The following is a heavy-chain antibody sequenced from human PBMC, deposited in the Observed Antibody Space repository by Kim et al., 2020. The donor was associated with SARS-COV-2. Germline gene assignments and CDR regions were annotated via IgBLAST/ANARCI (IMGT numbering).Heavy chain of an antibody. J-gene: IGHJ4*02. V-gene: IGHV3-48*02. CDR1: GFTFSSYS. CDR2: ISSSSSTI. D-gene: IGHD5-12*01. Sequence: GGSLRLSCAASGFTFSSYSMNWVRQAPGKGLEWLSYISSSSSTIYYADSVKGRFTISRDNAKNSLYLQMNSLRDEDTAVYYCAREEEVVATSDYWGQGTLVTVSS. CDR3: AREEEVVATSDY.